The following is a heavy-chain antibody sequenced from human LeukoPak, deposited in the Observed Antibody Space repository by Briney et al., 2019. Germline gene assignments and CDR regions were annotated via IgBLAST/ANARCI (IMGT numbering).Heavy chain of an antibody. Sequence: ASVKVSCKASGYTFTSYYMHWVRQAPGQGLEWMGIINPSGGSTSYTQKFQGRVTMTRNTSISTAYMELSSLRSEDTAVYYCARARYNVLLWFGGGPRSDAFDIWGQGTMVTVSS. CDR3: ARARYNVLLWFGGGPRSDAFDI. J-gene: IGHJ3*02. CDR1: GYTFTSYY. V-gene: IGHV1-46*01. CDR2: INPSGGST. D-gene: IGHD3-10*01.